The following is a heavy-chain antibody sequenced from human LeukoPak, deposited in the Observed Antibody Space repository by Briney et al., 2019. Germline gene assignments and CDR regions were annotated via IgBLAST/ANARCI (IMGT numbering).Heavy chain of an antibody. Sequence: SETLSLTCTVSGGSISSYYWSWIRQPPGKGLEWIAYISDIGSINYNPSLKSRVTISLDTSKNQFSLKLSSVTAADTAVYYCARRDGSGSYLLYYFDYWGQGTLVTVSS. CDR3: ARRDGSGSYLLYYFDY. CDR2: ISDIGSI. D-gene: IGHD3-10*01. CDR1: GGSISSYY. V-gene: IGHV4-59*08. J-gene: IGHJ4*02.